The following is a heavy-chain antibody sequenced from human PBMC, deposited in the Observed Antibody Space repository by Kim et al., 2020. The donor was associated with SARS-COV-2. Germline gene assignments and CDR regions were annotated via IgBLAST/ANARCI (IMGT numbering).Heavy chain of an antibody. J-gene: IGHJ4*02. CDR2: T. CDR3: ARAVNSYFFNY. D-gene: IGHD1-26*01. Sequence: TSYNPSLTSRVSISLDTSKNQFSLKLTSVTAADTAVYYCARAVNSYFFNYWGQGTLVSVSS. V-gene: IGHV4-59*01.